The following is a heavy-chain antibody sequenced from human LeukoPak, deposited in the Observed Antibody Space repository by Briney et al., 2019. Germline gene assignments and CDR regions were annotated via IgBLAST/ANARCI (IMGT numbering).Heavy chain of an antibody. V-gene: IGHV1-18*01. Sequence: ASVKVSCKASTYTFTRYGISWVRQAPGQGLEWMGWISGYNGNTNYAQKLQGRVTMTTDTSTSTAYMELRSLRSDDTAVYYCARAGIVGALRPDNWFDPWGQGTLVTVSS. CDR1: TYTFTRYG. CDR3: ARAGIVGALRPDNWFDP. J-gene: IGHJ5*02. CDR2: ISGYNGNT. D-gene: IGHD1-26*01.